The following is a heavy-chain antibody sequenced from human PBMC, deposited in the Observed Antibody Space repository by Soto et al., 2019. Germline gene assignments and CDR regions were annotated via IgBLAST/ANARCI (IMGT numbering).Heavy chain of an antibody. CDR2: ISAHNGKT. Sequence: QAHLVQSGPEVKKPGASVKVSCKGSGYIFTSYGIAWVRQAPGQGLEWMGWISAHNGKTEYAQKLRGRVTVTRDTSTSPAYLELRSLRSDDTAWYYCARVRYGDYWGQGALVTVSS. J-gene: IGHJ4*02. CDR1: GYIFTSYG. V-gene: IGHV1-18*01. D-gene: IGHD4-17*01. CDR3: ARVRYGDY.